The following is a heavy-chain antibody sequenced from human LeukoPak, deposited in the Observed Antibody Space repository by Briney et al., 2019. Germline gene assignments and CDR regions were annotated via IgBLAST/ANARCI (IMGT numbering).Heavy chain of an antibody. J-gene: IGHJ4*02. Sequence: GGSLRLSCAASGFTFSSYYMTWVRQAPGKGLEWVSSISSSSSYTYYADSVKGRFTISRDNAKNSLYLQMNSLRAEDTAVYYCARVSREMATLRPFDYWGQGTLVTVSS. CDR1: GFTFSSYY. D-gene: IGHD5-24*01. V-gene: IGHV3-21*01. CDR2: ISSSSSYT. CDR3: ARVSREMATLRPFDY.